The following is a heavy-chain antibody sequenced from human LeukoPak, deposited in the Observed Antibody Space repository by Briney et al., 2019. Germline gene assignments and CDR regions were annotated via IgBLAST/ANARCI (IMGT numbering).Heavy chain of an antibody. CDR1: GFTFSTYW. D-gene: IGHD6-13*01. CDR2: INQDGNEK. CDR3: ARSGGPGTVDY. J-gene: IGHJ4*02. V-gene: IGHV3-7*01. Sequence: PGGSLRLSCAASGFTFSTYWMSWVRQAPGKGLEWVANINQDGNEKYYVDSVKGRFTISRDNAKNSLYLQMNSLRAEDTAVYYCARSGGPGTVDYWGQGALVSVSS.